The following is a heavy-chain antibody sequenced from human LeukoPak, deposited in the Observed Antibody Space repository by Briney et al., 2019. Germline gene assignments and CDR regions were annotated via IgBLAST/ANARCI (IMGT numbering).Heavy chain of an antibody. V-gene: IGHV3-74*01. CDR2: INSDGSST. CDR3: ASSGSYGLFDY. D-gene: IGHD1-26*01. Sequence: GGSLRLSCAASGFTFSSYWMHWVRQAPGKGLVWVSRINSDGSSTSYADSVKGRFTTSRDNAKNSLYLQMNSLRAEDTAVYYCASSGSYGLFDYWGQGTLVTVSS. CDR1: GFTFSSYW. J-gene: IGHJ4*02.